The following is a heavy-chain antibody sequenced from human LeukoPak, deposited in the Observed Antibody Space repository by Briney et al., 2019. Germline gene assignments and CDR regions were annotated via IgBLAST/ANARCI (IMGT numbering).Heavy chain of an antibody. D-gene: IGHD4-17*01. CDR3: ARADYGDYNWFDP. Sequence: SETLSLTCTVSGGSISSYYWSWIRQPPGKGLEWIGYIYYSGSTNYSPSLKSRVTISVDTSKNQFSLKLSSVTAADTAVYYCARADYGDYNWFDPWGQGTLVTVSS. CDR2: IYYSGST. CDR1: GGSISSYY. J-gene: IGHJ5*02. V-gene: IGHV4-59*01.